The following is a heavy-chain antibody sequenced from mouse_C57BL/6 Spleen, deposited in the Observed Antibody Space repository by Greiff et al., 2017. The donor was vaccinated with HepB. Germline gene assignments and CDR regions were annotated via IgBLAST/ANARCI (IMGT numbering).Heavy chain of an antibody. V-gene: IGHV1-39*01. D-gene: IGHD2-1*01. CDR2: LNPNYGTT. CDR3: ARLDYYVSYYCDY. CDR1: GYSFTDYN. Sequence: EVQLQQSGPELVKPGASVKISCKASGYSFTDYNMNWVKQSNGTSLEWIGVLNPNYGTTSYNQKFKVKATLTVDQSSSTAYMQLNSLTSEDSAVYYCARLDYYVSYYCDYWGQGTTLTVAS. J-gene: IGHJ2*01.